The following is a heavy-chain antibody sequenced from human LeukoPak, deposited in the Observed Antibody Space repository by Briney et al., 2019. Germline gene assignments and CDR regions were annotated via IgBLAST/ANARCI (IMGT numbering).Heavy chain of an antibody. Sequence: GGSLRLSCVASGFTFSSNWMHWVRQAPGKGLVWVSRINSDGSSTSYADSVKGRFTISRDNAKNTLYLQMNSLRAEDTAVYFCASPGATSKFDYWGQGTLVSVSA. J-gene: IGHJ4*02. CDR1: GFTFSSNW. V-gene: IGHV3-74*01. CDR3: ASPGATSKFDY. CDR2: INSDGSST. D-gene: IGHD1-26*01.